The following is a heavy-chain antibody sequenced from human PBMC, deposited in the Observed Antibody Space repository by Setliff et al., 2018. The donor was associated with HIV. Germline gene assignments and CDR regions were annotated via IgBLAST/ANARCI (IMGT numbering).Heavy chain of an antibody. CDR2: VSQSGST. V-gene: IGHV4-39*01. CDR3: ARVPVAGANWFDP. CDR1: GVSINRTDHY. J-gene: IGHJ5*02. D-gene: IGHD2-21*01. Sequence: PSETLSLTCSVSGVSINRTDHYWGWIRQSPGKRLEWIGSVSQSGSTYYNPSLKSRITISVYRSKNLFSLKLISVTAADQGVYYCARVPVAGANWFDPWGLGTLVTVSS.